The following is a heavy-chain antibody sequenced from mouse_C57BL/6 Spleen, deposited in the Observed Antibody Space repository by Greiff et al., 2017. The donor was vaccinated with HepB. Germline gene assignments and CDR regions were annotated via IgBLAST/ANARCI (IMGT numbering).Heavy chain of an antibody. CDR3: TTWGQRRLAWFAY. V-gene: IGHV14-1*01. D-gene: IGHD3-2*02. J-gene: IGHJ3*01. CDR1: GFNIKDYY. Sequence: EVQLQQSGAELVRPGASVKLSCTASGFNIKDYYMHWVKQRPEQGLEWIGRIDPEDGDTEYAPKFQGKATMTADTSSNTAYLQLSSLTSEDTAVYYCTTWGQRRLAWFAYWCQGTLVTVSA. CDR2: IDPEDGDT.